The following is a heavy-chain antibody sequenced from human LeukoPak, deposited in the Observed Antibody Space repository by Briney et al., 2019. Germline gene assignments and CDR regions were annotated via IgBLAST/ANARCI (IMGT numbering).Heavy chain of an antibody. Sequence: PGGSLRLSCAASGFTFSNAWMSWVRQAPGKGLEWVGRIKSKTDGGTTDYAAPVKGRFTISRDDSKNTLYLQMNSLKTEDTAVYYCTTGHSVGADFDYWGQGTLVTVSS. CDR2: IKSKTDGGTT. CDR1: GFTFSNAW. D-gene: IGHD1-26*01. J-gene: IGHJ4*02. V-gene: IGHV3-15*01. CDR3: TTGHSVGADFDY.